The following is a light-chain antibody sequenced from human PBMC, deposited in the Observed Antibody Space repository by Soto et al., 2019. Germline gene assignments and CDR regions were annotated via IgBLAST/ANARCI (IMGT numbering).Light chain of an antibody. CDR2: EVS. CDR1: SSDVGGYDH. J-gene: IGLJ2*01. V-gene: IGLV2-14*01. Sequence: QSALTQPASESGSPGQSITISCSGTSSDVGGYDHVSWYQHHPGEAPKLMIYEVSYRPSGVSTRFSGSKSGNTASLTISGLQAEDEADYYCSSYTSSSTGGLFGGGTKLTVL. CDR3: SSYTSSSTGGL.